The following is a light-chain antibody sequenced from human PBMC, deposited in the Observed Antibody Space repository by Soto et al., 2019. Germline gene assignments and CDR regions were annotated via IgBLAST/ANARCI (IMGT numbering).Light chain of an antibody. V-gene: IGKV3-15*01. J-gene: IGKJ5*01. Sequence: ELILSQSPATLSVNPGDRATLSCRASQDIGSAVAWYHQRSGQAPRLLIFDASIRVPTTPARFSGSVSGTEFTLTVSSLESEDFAVYFCQQYGDRPRTFGQRTLLAVK. CDR3: QQYGDRPRT. CDR2: DAS. CDR1: QDIGSA.